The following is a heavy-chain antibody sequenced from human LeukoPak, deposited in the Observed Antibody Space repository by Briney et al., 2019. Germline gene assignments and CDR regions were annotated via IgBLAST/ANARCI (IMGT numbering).Heavy chain of an antibody. CDR3: ARDPYKYSGSYH. Sequence: SVKVSCKASGGSFSDYSISWVRQAPGQGLEWMGRIIPILGIANYAQKFQGRVTITADKSTSTAYMELSSLRSEDTAVYYCARDPYKYSGSYHWGQGTLVTVSS. J-gene: IGHJ5*02. CDR1: GGSFSDYS. V-gene: IGHV1-69*04. CDR2: IIPILGIA. D-gene: IGHD1-26*01.